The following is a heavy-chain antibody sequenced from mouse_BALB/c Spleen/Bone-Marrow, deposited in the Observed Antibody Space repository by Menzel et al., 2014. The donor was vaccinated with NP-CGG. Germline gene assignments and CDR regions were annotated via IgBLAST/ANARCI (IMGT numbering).Heavy chain of an antibody. Sequence: EVKLVESGGDLVKPGGSLKLSCAASGFTFSSYGMSWVRPTPDKRQEWVATISSGGSYTYYPDSEKGRFTISRDNAKNTLYLQMSSLKSEDTAMYYCARDGLDYWGQGTTLTVSS. CDR2: ISSGGSYT. J-gene: IGHJ2*01. D-gene: IGHD3-1*01. CDR1: GFTFSSYG. CDR3: ARDGLDY. V-gene: IGHV5-6*01.